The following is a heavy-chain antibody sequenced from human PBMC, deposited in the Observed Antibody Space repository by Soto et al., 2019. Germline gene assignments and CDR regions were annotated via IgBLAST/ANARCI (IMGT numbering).Heavy chain of an antibody. CDR3: ARGDGDYGRRLDP. CDR1: GFIVSVNY. D-gene: IGHD4-17*01. CDR2: IYDAGST. Sequence: EVQLVESGGGLVQPGGSLRVSCAASGFIVSVNYVNWVRQAPGKGLEWVSLIYDAGSTYYADSVKGRFTISRDNSKNTVYLQRNSLRAEDTAVYYCARGDGDYGRRLDPWGQGTLVTVSS. J-gene: IGHJ5*02. V-gene: IGHV3-66*01.